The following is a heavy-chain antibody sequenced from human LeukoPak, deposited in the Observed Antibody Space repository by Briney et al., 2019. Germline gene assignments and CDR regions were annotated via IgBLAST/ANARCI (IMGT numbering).Heavy chain of an antibody. J-gene: IGHJ4*02. CDR2: ISGSGDIT. CDR1: GFTFSNYA. CDR3: AKHRVAVSGVAQFDY. V-gene: IGHV3-23*01. D-gene: IGHD6-19*01. Sequence: GGSLRLSCAASGFTFSNYAMNWVRQAPGKGLEWVSGISGSGDITYYAESVKGRFTISRDNSKNTLYLQMNSLGAEDTAVFYCAKHRVAVSGVAQFDYWGQGTQVTVSS.